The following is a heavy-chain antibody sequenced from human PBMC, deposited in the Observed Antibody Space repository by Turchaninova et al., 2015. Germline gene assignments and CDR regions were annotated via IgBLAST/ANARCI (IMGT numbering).Heavy chain of an antibody. V-gene: IGHV6-1*01. CDR2: TYDRSRGYN. J-gene: IGHJ4*02. CDR3: ARGGTYFKGFEF. D-gene: IGHD1-26*01. CDR1: VYSDVSRSAR. Sequence: VPPPQSGPCLVIPSHTLQRPRAIAVYSDVSRSARLKGVRHAPSKGLEGLGRTYDRSRGYNDYALAVKSRRTINSDTSENQFSLRLNSVTPEDTAVYYCARGGTYFKGFEFWGQGALVTVSS.